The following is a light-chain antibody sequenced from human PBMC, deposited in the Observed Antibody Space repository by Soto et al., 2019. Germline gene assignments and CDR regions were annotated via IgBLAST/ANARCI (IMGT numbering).Light chain of an antibody. CDR2: EVS. CDR1: SSDVGGYNF. J-gene: IGLJ1*01. CDR3: SSYTSSNSLYV. V-gene: IGLV2-14*01. Sequence: QSALTQSASVSGSPGQSITISCTGTSSDVGGYNFVSWYQQHPGKAPKLKIYEVSIRPSGVSNRFSGSKSGNTASLTISGLQAEDEADYYCSSYTSSNSLYVFGTGTKLTVL.